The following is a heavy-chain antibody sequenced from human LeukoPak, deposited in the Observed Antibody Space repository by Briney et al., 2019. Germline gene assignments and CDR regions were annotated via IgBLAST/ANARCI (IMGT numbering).Heavy chain of an antibody. CDR3: AREYCSSTSCYTVRPYYYYGMDV. J-gene: IGHJ6*02. V-gene: IGHV1-18*01. D-gene: IGHD2-2*01. CDR1: GYTFTSYG. CDR2: ISAYNGKT. Sequence: GASVKVSCKASGYTFTSYGISWVRQAPGQGLEWMGWISAYNGKTNNAQKLQGRVTMITDTSTSTAYMELRSLRSDDTAVYYCAREYCSSTSCYTVRPYYYYGMDVWGQGTTVTVSS.